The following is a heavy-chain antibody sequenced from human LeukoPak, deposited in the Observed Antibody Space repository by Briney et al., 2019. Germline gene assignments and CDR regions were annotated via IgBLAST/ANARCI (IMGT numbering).Heavy chain of an antibody. CDR1: GFTFSSCG. D-gene: IGHD1-14*01. CDR2: IGPTGTDR. V-gene: IGHV3-21*01. CDR3: ATETIGRHYDY. Sequence: GGSLRLSYAASGFTFSSCGFNWVRQPPGKGRECVSSIGPTGTDRYYAHSVRGRFTISTDNAKSSIYLQMDSLRDEDTAVYYCATETIGRHYDYGGQGKVPTVSS. J-gene: IGHJ4*02.